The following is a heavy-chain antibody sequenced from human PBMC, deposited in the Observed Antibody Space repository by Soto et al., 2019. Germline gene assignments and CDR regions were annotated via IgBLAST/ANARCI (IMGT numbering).Heavy chain of an antibody. J-gene: IGHJ3*01. Sequence: QVQLQESGPGLVKPSQTLSLTCTVSGGSINSGAYYWSWIRQHPGKDLEWIGYINYSGTTYYSPSLKSRVSISVDTSKNQFSLNLNSVTAADTAVYDGARVVGNAFDLWGQGTMVTVSS. CDR2: INYSGTT. V-gene: IGHV4-31*03. CDR3: ARVVGNAFDL. CDR1: GGSINSGAYY. D-gene: IGHD2-15*01.